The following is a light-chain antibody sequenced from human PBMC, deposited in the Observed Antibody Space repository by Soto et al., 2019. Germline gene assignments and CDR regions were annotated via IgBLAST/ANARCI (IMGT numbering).Light chain of an antibody. V-gene: IGKV3D-20*02. CDR2: GAS. Sequence: EIVLTQSPGTLSLSPGERATLSCRASQSVSSSYLAWYQQKPGQAPRLLIYGASSRATGIPDRFSGSGSGTHFTLTISSLEPGDFAVYYCHHRSNWPSLTFGGGTKLEIK. CDR3: HHRSNWPSLT. J-gene: IGKJ4*01. CDR1: QSVSSSY.